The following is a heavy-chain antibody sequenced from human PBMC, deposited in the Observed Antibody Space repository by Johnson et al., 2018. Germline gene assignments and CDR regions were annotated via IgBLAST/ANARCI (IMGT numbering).Heavy chain of an antibody. CDR3: ARDFYDYGDYGDAFDI. CDR1: GFTFSSYA. V-gene: IGHV3-30-3*01. Sequence: ERLVESGGGVVQPGRSLRLCCTASGFTFSSYAMHWVRQAPGKGLEWVAVISYDGSNKYYADSLKGRFTISRDNSKNTLYLQMNSLRAEDTAVYYCARDFYDYGDYGDAFDIWGQGTMVTVSS. J-gene: IGHJ3*02. D-gene: IGHD4-17*01. CDR2: ISYDGSNK.